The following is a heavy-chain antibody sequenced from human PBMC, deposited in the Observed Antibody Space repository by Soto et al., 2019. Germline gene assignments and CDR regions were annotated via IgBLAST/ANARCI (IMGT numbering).Heavy chain of an antibody. V-gene: IGHV3-74*01. CDR3: ARGGDPDY. J-gene: IGHJ4*02. CDR1: GFTFNYYW. CDR2: LQTDGSHP. D-gene: IGHD2-21*02. Sequence: EVQLVESGGGLVQPGGSLRLSCLVSGFTFNYYWMHWVRQAPGKGLMWVSRLQTDGSHPDYADSVKGRFTISRDNAKNTLYLQMNNLRAEDTAVYYCARGGDPDYWGQGTLVTVSS.